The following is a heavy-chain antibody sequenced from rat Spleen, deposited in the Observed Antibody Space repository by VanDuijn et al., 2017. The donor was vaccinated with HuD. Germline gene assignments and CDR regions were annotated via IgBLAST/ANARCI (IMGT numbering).Heavy chain of an antibody. J-gene: IGHJ3*01. Sequence: EVQLVESGGGLVQPGRSLNLSCPASGFTFSNYGMAWVRQAPTKGLDWVAILSYDGGSTYYRDSVKGRFTISRDNAKSSLYLQMDSLRSEDTATYYCARGGYTTDYFYVGWFAYWGQGTLVTVSS. D-gene: IGHD1-6*01. CDR3: ARGGYTTDYFYVGWFAY. CDR1: GFTFSNYG. CDR2: LSYDGGST. V-gene: IGHV5-29*01.